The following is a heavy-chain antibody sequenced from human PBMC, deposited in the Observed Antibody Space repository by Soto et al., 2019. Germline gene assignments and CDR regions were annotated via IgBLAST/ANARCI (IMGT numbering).Heavy chain of an antibody. J-gene: IGHJ3*02. V-gene: IGHV4-39*01. Sequence: SETLSLTCSVSGGSISSGTYYWGWIRHPPGRGLEWIGSIFYDGSTYYNPSLKSRVTISVDASKNQFSVKLSSVTAPDTAVYYCARHAGRGTYSRAFDIWGQGTMVTVS. D-gene: IGHD1-26*01. CDR1: GGSISSGTYY. CDR2: IFYDGST. CDR3: ARHAGRGTYSRAFDI.